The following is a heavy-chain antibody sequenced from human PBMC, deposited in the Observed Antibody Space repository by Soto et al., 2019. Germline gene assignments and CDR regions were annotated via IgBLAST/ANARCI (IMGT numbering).Heavy chain of an antibody. CDR1: GGSISSSSYH. V-gene: IGHV4-39*01. CDR2: IYYSGST. D-gene: IGHD2-2*01. J-gene: IGHJ4*02. CDR3: ARRGYCSSTSCYYFDY. Sequence: SETLSLTCTVSGGSISSSSYHWGWIRQPPGKGLEWIGSIYYSGSTYYNPSLKSRVTISVDTSKNQFSLKLSSVTAADTAVYYCARRGYCSSTSCYYFDYWGQGTLVTVSS.